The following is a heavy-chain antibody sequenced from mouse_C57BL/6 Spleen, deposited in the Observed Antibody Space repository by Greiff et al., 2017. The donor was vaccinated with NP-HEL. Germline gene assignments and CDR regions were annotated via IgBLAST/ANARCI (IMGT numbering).Heavy chain of an antibody. CDR2: IYPGDGDT. Sequence: QVHVKQSGAGLVKPGASVKISCKASGYAFSSYGRNWVRQRPGRGLGGIGQIYPGDGDTNYNGKFKGKATLTADKSSSTAYMQLSSLTSEDSAVYFCARQAAMDYWGQGTSVTVSS. J-gene: IGHJ4*01. V-gene: IGHV1-80*01. CDR1: GYAFSSYG. CDR3: ARQAAMDY. D-gene: IGHD3-2*02.